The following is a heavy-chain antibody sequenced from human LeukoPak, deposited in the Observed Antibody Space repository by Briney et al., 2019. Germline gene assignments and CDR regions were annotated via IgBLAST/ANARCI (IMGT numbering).Heavy chain of an antibody. V-gene: IGHV3-74*01. D-gene: IGHD6-6*01. CDR3: AREYSSSRYFDY. J-gene: IGHJ4*02. CDR1: GLTFSSYW. Sequence: GGSLRLSCAASGLTFSSYWMHWVRQAPGKGLVWVSRMNSDGSSTTYADSVKGRFTISRDNANNTLYLQMNSLRAEDTAVYYCAREYSSSRYFDYWGQGTLGTVSS. CDR2: MNSDGSST.